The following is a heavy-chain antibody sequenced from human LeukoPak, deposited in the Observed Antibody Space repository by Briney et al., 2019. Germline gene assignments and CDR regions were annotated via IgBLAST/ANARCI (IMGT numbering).Heavy chain of an antibody. V-gene: IGHV4-34*01. J-gene: IGHJ4*02. CDR3: ARGRRGQWLGRRRYYFDY. D-gene: IGHD6-19*01. Sequence: PSETLSLTCAVYGGSFSGYYWSWIRQPPGKGLEWIGEINHSGSTNYNPSLKSRVTISVDTSKNQFSLKLSSVTAADTAVYYCARGRRGQWLGRRRYYFDYWGQGTLATVSS. CDR2: INHSGST. CDR1: GGSFSGYY.